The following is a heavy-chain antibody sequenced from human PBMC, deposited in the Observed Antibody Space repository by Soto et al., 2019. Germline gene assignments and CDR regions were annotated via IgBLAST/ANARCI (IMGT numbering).Heavy chain of an antibody. J-gene: IGHJ6*02. Sequence: PSETLSLTCAVYGGSFSGYYWSWIRQPPGKGLEWIGYIYYSGSTNYNPSLKSRVTISVDTSKNQFSLKLSSVTAADTAVYYCARGRLRIAARPYYYYGMDVWGQGTTVTVSS. V-gene: IGHV4-59*01. CDR1: GGSFSGYY. D-gene: IGHD6-6*01. CDR2: IYYSGST. CDR3: ARGRLRIAARPYYYYGMDV.